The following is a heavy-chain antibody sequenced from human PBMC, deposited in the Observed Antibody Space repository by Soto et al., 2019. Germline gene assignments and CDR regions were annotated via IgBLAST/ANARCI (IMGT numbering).Heavy chain of an antibody. V-gene: IGHV1-8*01. CDR1: GDTFTNFD. D-gene: IGHD3-10*01. Sequence: QVQLVQSGAEVKKPGASVKVSCKPSGDTFTNFDLNWVRQAAGKGLEWLGWMRANSGDRGHAQKFRGRVSLTRDTSMSTAYMELSSLRAEDTAVYYCARYIHGQVFKVWGQGTLVIVSS. CDR2: MRANSGDR. J-gene: IGHJ4*02. CDR3: ARYIHGQVFKV.